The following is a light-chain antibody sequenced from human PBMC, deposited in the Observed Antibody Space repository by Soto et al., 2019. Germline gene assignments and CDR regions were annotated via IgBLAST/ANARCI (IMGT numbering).Light chain of an antibody. CDR3: QQYHDWPRT. J-gene: IGKJ1*01. V-gene: IGKV3-15*01. Sequence: EVMMTQYPATLSVSPGEGATLSCRASQSVSTNLAWYQQKPGQAPRLLIYGASTRTTDIPGRFSGSGSGTDFTLTISSLQSEDFAIYHCQQYHDWPRTFGQGTKVDVK. CDR2: GAS. CDR1: QSVSTN.